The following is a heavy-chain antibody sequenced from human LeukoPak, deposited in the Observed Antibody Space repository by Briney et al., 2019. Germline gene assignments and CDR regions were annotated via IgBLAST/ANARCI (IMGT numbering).Heavy chain of an antibody. CDR3: ARADGRYP. CDR2: IYYNGST. CDR1: GGSISSYY. Sequence: TSETLSLTCTVSGGSISSYYWSWIRQPPGKGLEWIGYIYYNGSTTYNPSLKSRVTISEDTSKNQFSLRLSSVTAADTAVYYCARADGRYPWGQGTLVTVSS. J-gene: IGHJ5*02. V-gene: IGHV4-59*01.